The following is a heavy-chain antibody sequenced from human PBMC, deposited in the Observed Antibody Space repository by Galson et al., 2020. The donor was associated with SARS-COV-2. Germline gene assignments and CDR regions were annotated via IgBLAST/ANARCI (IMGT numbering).Heavy chain of an antibody. CDR2: IKQDGSEK. V-gene: IGHV3-7*01. D-gene: IGHD1-26*01. CDR3: ARDPPIVYNYYYGMDV. J-gene: IGHJ6*02. Sequence: QLGESLKISCAASGFTFSSYWMSWVRQAPGKGLEWVANIKQDGSEKYYVDSVKGRFTISRDNAKNSLYLQMNSLRAEDTAVYYCARDPPIVYNYYYGMDVWGQGTTVTVSS. CDR1: GFTFSSYW.